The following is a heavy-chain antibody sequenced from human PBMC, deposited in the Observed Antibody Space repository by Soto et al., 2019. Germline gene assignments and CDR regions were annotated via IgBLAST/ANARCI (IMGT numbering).Heavy chain of an antibody. CDR1: GFTFSNYS. CDR3: AHLNTRGYYFDY. J-gene: IGHJ4*02. CDR2: ISKDGDKK. Sequence: GGSLRLSCAASGFTFSNYSMHWVRQAPGKGLEWVAVISKDGDKKYYADSVKGRFTISRDNSKNTLYLQMTNMDPVDTATYFCAHLNTRGYYFDYWGQGALVTVSS. V-gene: IGHV3-30-3*01.